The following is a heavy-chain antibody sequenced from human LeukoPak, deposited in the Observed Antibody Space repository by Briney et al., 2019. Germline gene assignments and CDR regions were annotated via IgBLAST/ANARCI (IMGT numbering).Heavy chain of an antibody. V-gene: IGHV3-23*01. D-gene: IGHD4-17*01. J-gene: IGHJ1*01. Sequence: GGPLRLSCAASGFTSSSYAMSWVRQAPGKGLEWVSAISGSGGSTYYADSVKGRFTISRDNSKNTLYLQMNSLRAEDTAVYYCAKDLWLDYGDSHWGQGTLVTVSS. CDR3: AKDLWLDYGDSH. CDR2: ISGSGGST. CDR1: GFTSSSYA.